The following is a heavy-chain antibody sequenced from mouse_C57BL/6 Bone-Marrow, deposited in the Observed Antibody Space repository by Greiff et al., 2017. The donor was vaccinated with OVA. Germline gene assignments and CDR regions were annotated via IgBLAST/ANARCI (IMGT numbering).Heavy chain of an antibody. J-gene: IGHJ4*01. CDR1: GFNIKDYY. D-gene: IGHD1-1*01. CDR3: AYYYGPSMDY. Sequence: VQLQQSGAELVRPGASVKLSCTASGFNIKDYYLHWVKQRPEQGLEWIGRIDPEDGDTEYAPKFQGKATMTADTSSNTAYLQLSSLTSEATAVYYCAYYYGPSMDYWGQGTSVTVAS. CDR2: IDPEDGDT. V-gene: IGHV14-1*01.